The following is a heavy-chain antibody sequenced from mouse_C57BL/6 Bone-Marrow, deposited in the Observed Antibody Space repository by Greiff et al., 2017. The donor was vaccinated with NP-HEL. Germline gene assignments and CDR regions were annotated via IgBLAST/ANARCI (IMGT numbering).Heavy chain of an antibody. Sequence: VQLQQPGAELVKPGASVKLSCKASGYTFTSYWMHWVKQRPGQGLEWIGMIHPNSGSTNYNEKFKSKATLTVDKSSSTAYMQLSSLTSEDSAVXFCAGTAVVGGYAMDYWGQGTSVTVSS. CDR1: GYTFTSYW. CDR3: AGTAVVGGYAMDY. J-gene: IGHJ4*01. CDR2: IHPNSGST. V-gene: IGHV1-64*01. D-gene: IGHD1-1*01.